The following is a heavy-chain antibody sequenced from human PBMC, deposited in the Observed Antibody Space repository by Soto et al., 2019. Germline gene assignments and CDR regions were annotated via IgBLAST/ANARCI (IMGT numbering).Heavy chain of an antibody. D-gene: IGHD6-13*01. CDR2: ITYSGNE. CDR1: GFTFSSYT. CDR3: ARELMPAAGSGDFYAMDV. V-gene: IGHV3-30*04. J-gene: IGHJ6*02. Sequence: LRLSCAASGFTFSSYTMHWVRQAPGKGLEWVAVITYSGNEYYTDSVRGRFTISRDSSRTTVYLQMNSLRPGDTTPYYCARELMPAAGSGDFYAMDVWGQGTTVTVSS.